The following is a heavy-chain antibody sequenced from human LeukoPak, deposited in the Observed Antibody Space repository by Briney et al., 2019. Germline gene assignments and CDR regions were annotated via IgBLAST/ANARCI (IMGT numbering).Heavy chain of an antibody. CDR2: ISYDGSNK. CDR3: ARDHVGYCSGGSCYSYGFDY. CDR1: GFTFSSYA. Sequence: GGSLRLSCAASGFTFSSYAMHWVRQAPGKGLEWVAVISYDGSNKYYADSVKGRFTISRDNSKNTLYLQMNSLRAEDTAVYYCARDHVGYCSGGSCYSYGFDYWGQGTLVTVSS. J-gene: IGHJ4*02. V-gene: IGHV3-30*04. D-gene: IGHD2-15*01.